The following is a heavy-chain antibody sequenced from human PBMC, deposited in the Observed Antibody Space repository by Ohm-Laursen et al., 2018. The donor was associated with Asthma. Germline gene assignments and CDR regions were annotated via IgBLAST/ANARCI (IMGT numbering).Heavy chain of an antibody. V-gene: IGHV3-7*01. J-gene: IGHJ4*02. CDR1: KFTFSNHW. CDR2: INPDGRET. CDR3: AAWGSENF. Sequence: GSLRLSCSASKFTFSNHWMNWVRQAPGKGLEWVANINPDGRETRHVDSVKGRFTISRDNAKDSLSLQMNSLRVEDTAVYICAAWGSENFWGQETLVTVS. D-gene: IGHD7-27*01.